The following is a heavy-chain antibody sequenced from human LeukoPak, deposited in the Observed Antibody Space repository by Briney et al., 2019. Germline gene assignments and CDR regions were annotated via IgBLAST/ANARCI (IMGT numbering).Heavy chain of an antibody. CDR1: GFTVSSNY. D-gene: IGHD6-13*01. CDR2: IYSGGST. CDR3: ARANSSSSSYYGMDV. Sequence: PGGSLRLSCAASGFTVSSNYMSWVRQAPGKGLEWFSVIYSGGSTYYAESVKGRFTSSRDNTKNTLYLQMISLSAEDTAVYYCARANSSSSSYYGMDVWRQGTTVTVSS. V-gene: IGHV3-53*01. J-gene: IGHJ6*02.